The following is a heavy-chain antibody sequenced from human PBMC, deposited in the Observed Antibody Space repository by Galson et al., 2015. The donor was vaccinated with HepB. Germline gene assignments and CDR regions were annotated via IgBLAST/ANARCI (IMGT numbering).Heavy chain of an antibody. CDR3: ARTFYFDY. CDR2: LSSHGDNE. CDR1: GFTFSSYA. Sequence: SLRLSCAASGFTFSSYAMNWVRQAPGKGLEWVAVLSSHGDNEYYADSVRGRFTISRDNSKDTLYLQMNSLRAEDTAVYYCARTFYFDYWGQGTPVTVSS. V-gene: IGHV3-30*04. J-gene: IGHJ4*02.